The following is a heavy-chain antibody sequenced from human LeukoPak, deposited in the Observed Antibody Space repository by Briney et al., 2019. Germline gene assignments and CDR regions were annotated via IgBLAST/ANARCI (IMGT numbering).Heavy chain of an antibody. CDR2: IYPGDSDT. V-gene: IGHV5-51*01. CDR3: ARPYYYDSSGSPPGAFDI. CDR1: GYSFTSYW. J-gene: IGHJ3*02. D-gene: IGHD3-22*01. Sequence: GESLKISCKGSGYSFTSYWIGWVRQMPGKGLEWMGIIYPGDSDTRYSPSFQGQVTISADKSISTAYLQWSSLKASDTAMYYCARPYYYDSSGSPPGAFDIWGQGTMVTASS.